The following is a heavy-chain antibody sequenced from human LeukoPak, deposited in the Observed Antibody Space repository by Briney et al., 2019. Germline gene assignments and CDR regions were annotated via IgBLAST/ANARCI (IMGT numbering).Heavy chain of an antibody. CDR3: AKSGSSVFWS. CDR2: IKEDGSEK. V-gene: IGHV3-7*03. J-gene: IGHJ5*02. Sequence: GESLRLSCAAPGFTFINHWMSWVRQAPGKGLEWVANIKEDGSEKYYVDSVKGRFTVSRDNVKNSLFLQMNSLRVDDTAVYYCAKSGSSVFWSWGQGTLVTVSS. CDR1: GFTFINHW. D-gene: IGHD3-3*02.